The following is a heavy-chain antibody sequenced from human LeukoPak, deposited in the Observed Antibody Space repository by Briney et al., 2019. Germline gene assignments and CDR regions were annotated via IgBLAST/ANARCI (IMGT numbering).Heavy chain of an antibody. V-gene: IGHV3-23*01. CDR3: AKDPVAAYYYYMDV. Sequence: GGSLRLSCAPSGFTFSSYAMSWVRQAPGKGLEWVSAISGSGGSTYYADSVKGRFTISRDNSKNTLYLQMNSLRAEDTAVYYCAKDPVAAYYYYMDVWGKGTTVTVSS. J-gene: IGHJ6*03. CDR1: GFTFSSYA. D-gene: IGHD6-19*01. CDR2: ISGSGGST.